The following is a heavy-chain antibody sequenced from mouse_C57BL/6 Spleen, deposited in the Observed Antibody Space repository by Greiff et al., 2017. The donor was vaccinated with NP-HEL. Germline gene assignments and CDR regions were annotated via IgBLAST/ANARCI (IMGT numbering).Heavy chain of an antibody. J-gene: IGHJ1*03. V-gene: IGHV14-1*01. CDR1: GFNIKDYY. Sequence: EVQLQQSGAELVRPGASVKLSCTASGFNIKDYYMHWVKQRPEQGPEWIGRIDPEDGDTEYAPKFQGKATMTADTSSNTAYLQLSSLTSEDTAVYYCTTAGWLEYFDVWGTGTTVTVSS. CDR3: TTAGWLEYFDV. CDR2: IDPEDGDT. D-gene: IGHD2-3*01.